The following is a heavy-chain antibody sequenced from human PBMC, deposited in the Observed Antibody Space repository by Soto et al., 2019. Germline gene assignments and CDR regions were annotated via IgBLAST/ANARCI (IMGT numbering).Heavy chain of an antibody. J-gene: IGHJ4*02. CDR2: ISDDGRT. CDR1: GFSVDNIS. CDR3: SRDHSSGGYDY. D-gene: IGHD2-8*02. Sequence: QPGGSLRLSCVASGFSVDNISMSWVRQAPGKGLQWVSTISDDGRTYYADSVKGRFSLSRDKSRNTLYLQMNRLRVEDTAVYYCSRDHSSGGYDYRGQGSLVTVYS. V-gene: IGHV3-53*01.